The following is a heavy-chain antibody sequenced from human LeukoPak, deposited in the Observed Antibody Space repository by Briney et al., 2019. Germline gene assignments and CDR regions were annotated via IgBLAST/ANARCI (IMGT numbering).Heavy chain of an antibody. CDR2: INPSSGRT. J-gene: IGHJ5*02. CDR1: GYTFTSYY. Sequence: ASVKVSCKASGYTFTSYYMNWVRQAPGQGLEWMGIINPSSGRTTYAPKFQGRVTMTRDTSTSTVYMELTSLRSEDTAVFYCARGRLPSPSWFDPWGQVTLVTVSS. D-gene: IGHD2-21*02. V-gene: IGHV1-46*01. CDR3: ARGRLPSPSWFDP.